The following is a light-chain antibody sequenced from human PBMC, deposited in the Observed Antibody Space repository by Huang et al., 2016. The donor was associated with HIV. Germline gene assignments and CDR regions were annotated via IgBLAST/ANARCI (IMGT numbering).Light chain of an antibody. CDR3: MQDTHRPPWT. CDR2: KVA. CDR1: QSLVDSDGNTY. J-gene: IGKJ1*01. V-gene: IGKV2-30*01. Sequence: VVLTQSPLSLPVTLGQPASISCRSSQSLVDSDGNTYLSWFKQRPVQSPTRLIYKVANRDSGVPDRCSSSRACTDFTPKTSRVEDEDVGTYYCMQDTHRPPWTFGQGTKVEIK.